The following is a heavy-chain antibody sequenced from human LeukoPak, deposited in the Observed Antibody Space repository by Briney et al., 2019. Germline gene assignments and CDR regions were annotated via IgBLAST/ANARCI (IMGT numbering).Heavy chain of an antibody. CDR3: ARVSGYDWESFYDY. CDR2: FYYSGST. Sequence: SETLSLTCTVSGVSISSYYWSWIRQPPGKGLGWIGYFYYSGSTYYNPSLKSRVTISGDTSTNQFFLKLSSVTAADTAVYYCARVSGYDWESFYDYWGQGTLVTVSS. CDR1: GVSISSYY. D-gene: IGHD5-12*01. J-gene: IGHJ4*02. V-gene: IGHV4-59*01.